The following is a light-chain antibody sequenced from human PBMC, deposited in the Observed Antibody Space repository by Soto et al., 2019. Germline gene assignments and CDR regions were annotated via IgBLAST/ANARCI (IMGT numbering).Light chain of an antibody. CDR3: YSWNSNSDTHYV. CDR1: SSDIGASNY. J-gene: IGLJ1*01. Sequence: QSALTQPASVSGSPGQSITISCTGTSSDIGASNYVSWYQQHPGQAPKLMISDVNNRPSGISDRFSGSKSGNTASLTISGLKAEDAADYYCYSWNSNSDTHYVFGTGTKLTVL. V-gene: IGLV2-14*03. CDR2: DVN.